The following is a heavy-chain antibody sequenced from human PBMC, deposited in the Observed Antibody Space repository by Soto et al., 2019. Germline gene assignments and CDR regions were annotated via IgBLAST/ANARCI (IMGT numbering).Heavy chain of an antibody. D-gene: IGHD2-2*01. J-gene: IGHJ6*02. CDR1: GYTFTSYG. V-gene: IGHV1-18*01. CDR2: ISAYNGNT. CDR3: AREGALVPAATRATYYYYGMDV. Sequence: ASVKVSCKASGYTFTSYGISWVRQAPGQGLEWMGWISAYNGNTNYAQKLQGRVTMTTDTSTSTAYMELRSLRSDDTAVYYCAREGALVPAATRATYYYYGMDVWGQGTTVTVSS.